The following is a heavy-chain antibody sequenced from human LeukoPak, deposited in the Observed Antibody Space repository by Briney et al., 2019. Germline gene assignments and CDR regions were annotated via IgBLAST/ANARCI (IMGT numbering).Heavy chain of an antibody. V-gene: IGHV4-61*05. CDR1: GGSISSSSYY. Sequence: PSETLSLTCTVSGGSISSSSYYWGWIRQPPGKGLEWIGYIYYSGSTNYNPSLKSRVTISVDTSKNQFSLKLSSETAADTAVYYCASFRRGSSDWGQGTLVAVSS. D-gene: IGHD3-10*01. J-gene: IGHJ4*02. CDR3: ASFRRGSSD. CDR2: IYYSGST.